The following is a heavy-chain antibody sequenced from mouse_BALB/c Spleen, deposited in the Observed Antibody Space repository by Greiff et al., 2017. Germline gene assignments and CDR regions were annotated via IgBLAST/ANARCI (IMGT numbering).Heavy chain of an antibody. CDR3: ARDGGMITTDPYAMDY. Sequence: QVQLQQSGAELVKPGAPVKLSCKASGYTFTSYWMNWVKQRPGRGLEWIGRIDPSDSETHYNQKFKDKATLTVDKSSSTAYIQLSSLTSEDSAVYYCARDGGMITTDPYAMDYWGQGTSVTVSS. J-gene: IGHJ4*01. CDR2: IDPSDSET. D-gene: IGHD2-4*01. V-gene: IGHV1-69*02. CDR1: GYTFTSYW.